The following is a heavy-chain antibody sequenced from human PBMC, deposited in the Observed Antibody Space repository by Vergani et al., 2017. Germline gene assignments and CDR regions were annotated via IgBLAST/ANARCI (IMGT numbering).Heavy chain of an antibody. CDR1: GYTFTSYG. Sequence: QVQLVQSGAEVKKPGASVKVSCKASGYTFTSYGISWVRQAPGQGLEWMGWISAYNGNTNYAQKLQGRVTMTTDTSTSTAYMELRSLRSDDTAVYYCARDWGVVGATRVGYYGMDVWGQGTTVTVSS. D-gene: IGHD1-26*01. CDR2: ISAYNGNT. J-gene: IGHJ6*02. CDR3: ARDWGVVGATRVGYYGMDV. V-gene: IGHV1-18*04.